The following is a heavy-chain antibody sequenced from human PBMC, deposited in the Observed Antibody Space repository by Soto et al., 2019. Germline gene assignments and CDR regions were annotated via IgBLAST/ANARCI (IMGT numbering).Heavy chain of an antibody. CDR1: GGSISSYY. D-gene: IGHD6-13*01. CDR2: IYTSGST. CDR3: AREEQQLVSYNWFDP. J-gene: IGHJ5*02. Sequence: PSETLSLTCTVSGGSISSYYWIWIRQPAGKGLEWIGRIYTSGSTNYNPSLKSRVTMSVDTSKNQFSLKLSSVTAADTAVYYCAREEQQLVSYNWFDPWGQGTLVTVSS. V-gene: IGHV4-4*07.